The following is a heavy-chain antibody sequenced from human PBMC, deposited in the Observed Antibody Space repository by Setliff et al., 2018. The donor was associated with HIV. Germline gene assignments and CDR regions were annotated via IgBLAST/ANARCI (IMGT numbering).Heavy chain of an antibody. J-gene: IGHJ4*02. CDR1: GFTFSNYA. Sequence: LRLSCAASGFTFSNYAMTWVRQAPGKGLEWVSVIYSGGSSTYYADSVKGRFTISRDNSRDTLYLQMNSLRAEDTAVYYCAKSPSLSYSSGWYYFDYWGQGTLVTVSS. CDR3: AKSPSLSYSSGWYYFDY. V-gene: IGHV3-23*03. CDR2: IYSGGSST. D-gene: IGHD6-19*01.